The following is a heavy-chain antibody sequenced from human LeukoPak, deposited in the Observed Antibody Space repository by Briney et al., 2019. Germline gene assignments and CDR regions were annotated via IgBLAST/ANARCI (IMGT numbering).Heavy chain of an antibody. J-gene: IGHJ4*02. CDR2: IYYSGST. Sequence: SETLSLTCTVSGGSISSYYWSWIRPPPGRGLEWIGYIYYSGSTYYNPSLKSRVTISVDTSKYQFSLKLRSVTAADTAVYYCARLISRSYDILTGYYSGDYWGQGTLVTVSS. CDR1: GGSISSYY. CDR3: ARLISRSYDILTGYYSGDY. D-gene: IGHD3-9*01. V-gene: IGHV4-59*08.